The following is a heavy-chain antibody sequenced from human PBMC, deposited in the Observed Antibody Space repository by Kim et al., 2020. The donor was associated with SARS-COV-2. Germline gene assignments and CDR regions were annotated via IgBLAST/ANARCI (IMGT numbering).Heavy chain of an antibody. J-gene: IGHJ4*02. CDR1: GSHFNTYA. CDR2: IDGDGGRT. V-gene: IGHV3-23*03. D-gene: IGHD2-21*01. CDR3: AKILVFAAMYFDD. Sequence: GGSLRLSCAASGSHFNTYALNWVRQAPGKGLEWLSIIDGDGGRTYYADSVKGRFSISRDNSNNSLYLQMDSLRVEDTAIYYCAKILVFAAMYFDDWGQGTLVTVSS.